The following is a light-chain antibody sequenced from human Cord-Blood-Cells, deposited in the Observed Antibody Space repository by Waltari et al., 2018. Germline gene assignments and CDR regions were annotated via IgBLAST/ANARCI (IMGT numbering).Light chain of an antibody. CDR3: YSTDSSGNHRV. Sequence: SYALPQPPSASVSPGQTARITCSGAALPEKYAYWYQQKSGQDPVLVIYDDSKRPPGIPERCSGSSSGTMATLTISGAQVEDEADYYCYSTDSSGNHRVFGGGTKLTVL. V-gene: IGLV3-10*01. J-gene: IGLJ3*02. CDR2: DDS. CDR1: ALPEKY.